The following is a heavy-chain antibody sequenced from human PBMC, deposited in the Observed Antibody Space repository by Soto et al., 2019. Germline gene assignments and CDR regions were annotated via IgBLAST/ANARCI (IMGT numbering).Heavy chain of an antibody. CDR2: IYLDDDK. CDR1: GFSLSTSGVG. CDR3: AHPYCSGGSCYFREDENWFDP. Sequence: GSGPTLVNPTQTLTLTCTFSGFSLSTSGVGVGWIRQPPGKAMEWLALIYLDDDKRYSPSLKSRLTITKDTSKNQVVLTMTNMDPVDTATYYCAHPYCSGGSCYFREDENWFDPWGQGTLVTVSS. D-gene: IGHD2-15*01. V-gene: IGHV2-5*02. J-gene: IGHJ5*02.